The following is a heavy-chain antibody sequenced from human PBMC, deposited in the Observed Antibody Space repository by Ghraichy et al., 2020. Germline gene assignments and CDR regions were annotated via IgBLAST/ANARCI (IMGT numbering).Heavy chain of an antibody. CDR2: ISAHSGDS. CDR3: AREALGVRFWGSED. V-gene: IGHV1-18*01. J-gene: IGHJ4*02. D-gene: IGHD3-3*01. Sequence: ASVKVSCKASGYTFTSYGISWVRQAPGQGLEWMGWISAHSGDSNYVQKFQGRVTMTIDTSTSTAYMELRSLQSDDTAVYYCAREALGVRFWGSEDWGQGTLVTVSS. CDR1: GYTFTSYG.